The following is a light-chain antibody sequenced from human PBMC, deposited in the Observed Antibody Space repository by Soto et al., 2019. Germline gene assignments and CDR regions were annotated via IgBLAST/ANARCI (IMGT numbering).Light chain of an antibody. Sequence: DIQMTQSPSSLSASVGDRVTITCRASQSISSWLAWYQQKPGKDPKLLMYDASSLESGAPSRFSGSGSGTEFTLTISSLQSDDFATYYCQQYSSYPTFGQGTKVDNK. CDR1: QSISSW. V-gene: IGKV1-5*01. CDR2: DAS. CDR3: QQYSSYPT. J-gene: IGKJ1*01.